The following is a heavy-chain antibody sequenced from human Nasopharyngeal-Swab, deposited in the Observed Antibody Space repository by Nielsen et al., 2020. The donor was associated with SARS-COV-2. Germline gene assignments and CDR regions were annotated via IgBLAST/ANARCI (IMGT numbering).Heavy chain of an antibody. CDR3: AKIWRVWQQHCFDY. V-gene: IGHV3-21*01. J-gene: IGHJ4*02. D-gene: IGHD6-13*01. CDR1: GFTFSSYS. CDR2: ISSSSSNI. Sequence: GGSLRLSCAASGFTFSSYSMNWVRQAPGKGLEWVSSISSSSSNIYYADSVKGRFTISRDNAKNSLYLQMNSLRAEDTAVYYCAKIWRVWQQHCFDYWGQGTLVTVSS.